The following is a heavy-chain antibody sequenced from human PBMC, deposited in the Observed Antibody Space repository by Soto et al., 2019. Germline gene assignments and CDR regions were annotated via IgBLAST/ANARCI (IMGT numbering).Heavy chain of an antibody. CDR2: IIPIFGTA. V-gene: IGHV1-69*13. Sequence: GXSVKVSCEASVGTFSSYAISWVRQAPGQGLEWMGGIIPIFGTANYAQKFQGRVTITADESTSTVYMELSSLRSEDTAVYYCARGGLGYCSSTSCYSWFDHWGQGTLVTVSS. CDR1: VGTFSSYA. J-gene: IGHJ5*02. CDR3: ARGGLGYCSSTSCYSWFDH. D-gene: IGHD2-2*02.